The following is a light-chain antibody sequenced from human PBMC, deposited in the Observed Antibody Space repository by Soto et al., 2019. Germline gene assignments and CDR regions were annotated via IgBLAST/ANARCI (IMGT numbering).Light chain of an antibody. Sequence: QSALTQSPSASGSPGQSVTISCTGTSSDIGGYNSVSWYQQHPGKAPKVMIYDVSKRPSGVPDRFSGSKSGNTASLTVSALQAEDEADYYCSSYAGSHNVFGTGTKVTVL. CDR3: SSYAGSHNV. CDR2: DVS. V-gene: IGLV2-8*01. CDR1: SSDIGGYNS. J-gene: IGLJ1*01.